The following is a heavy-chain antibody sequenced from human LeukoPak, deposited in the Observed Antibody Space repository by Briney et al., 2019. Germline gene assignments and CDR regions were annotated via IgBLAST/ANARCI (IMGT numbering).Heavy chain of an antibody. D-gene: IGHD6-19*01. V-gene: IGHV4-39*07. Sequence: SETLSLTCTVSGGSISSSNYYWGWVRQPPGKGLEWIGSIYYSGSTSYNPSLKSRVTISVDTSKNQFSLKLSSVTAADTAVYYCARNFSSGWFDYWGQGTLVTVSS. J-gene: IGHJ4*02. CDR2: IYYSGST. CDR1: GGSISSSNYY. CDR3: ARNFSSGWFDY.